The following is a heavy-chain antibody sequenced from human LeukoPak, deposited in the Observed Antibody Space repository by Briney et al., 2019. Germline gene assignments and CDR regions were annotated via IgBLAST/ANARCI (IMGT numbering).Heavy chain of an antibody. Sequence: KASETLSLTCTVSGGSISSSSYYWSWIRQPPGKGLEWIGEINHSGSTNYNPSLKSRVTISVDTSKNQFSLKLSSVTAADTAVYYCARQLAVADPYNWFDPWGQGTLVTVSS. CDR2: INHSGST. CDR3: ARQLAVADPYNWFDP. D-gene: IGHD6-19*01. V-gene: IGHV4-39*01. CDR1: GGSISSSSYY. J-gene: IGHJ5*02.